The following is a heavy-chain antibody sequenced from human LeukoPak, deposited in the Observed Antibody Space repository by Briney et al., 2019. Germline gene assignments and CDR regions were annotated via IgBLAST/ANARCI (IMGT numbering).Heavy chain of an antibody. CDR3: ARGRIAVAGTKNYFDY. V-gene: IGHV4-59*01. CDR2: IYYSGST. D-gene: IGHD6-19*01. Sequence: SETLSLTCTVSGGSISSYYWSWIRQPPGKGLEWIGNIYYSGSTNYNPSLKSRVTISVDTSKNQFSLKLSSVTAADTAVYYCARGRIAVAGTKNYFDYWGQGTLVTVSS. J-gene: IGHJ4*02. CDR1: GGSISSYY.